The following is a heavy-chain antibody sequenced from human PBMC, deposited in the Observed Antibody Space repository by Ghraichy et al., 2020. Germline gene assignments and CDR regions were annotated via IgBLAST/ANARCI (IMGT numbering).Heavy chain of an antibody. Sequence: GGSLRLSCAASGFTVSSNYMSWVRQAPGKGLEWVSVIHSDGRTEYADSVKGRFNLSRDNSKNTVYLQINRLRVEDTAVYYCARGLRFYDSSDVDNWGQGTLVTVSS. J-gene: IGHJ4*02. CDR3: ARGLRFYDSSDVDN. CDR2: IHSDGRT. D-gene: IGHD3-22*01. CDR1: GFTVSSNY. V-gene: IGHV3-53*01.